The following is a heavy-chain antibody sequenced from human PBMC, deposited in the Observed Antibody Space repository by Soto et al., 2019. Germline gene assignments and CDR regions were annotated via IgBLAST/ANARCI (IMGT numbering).Heavy chain of an antibody. CDR3: AMGREDDFWSGYYIEMDY. J-gene: IGHJ4*02. V-gene: IGHV3-30*04. CDR1: GFAFNIYV. D-gene: IGHD3-3*01. CDR2: ISYHGKNQ. Sequence: GGSLRLSCAASGFAFNIYVMHWVRQAPGKGLEWVAHISYHGKNQAYADAVKGRFTISRDNSKNTLYLQMDSLRTEDTAVYFCAMGREDDFWSGYYIEMDYWGQGTQVTVSS.